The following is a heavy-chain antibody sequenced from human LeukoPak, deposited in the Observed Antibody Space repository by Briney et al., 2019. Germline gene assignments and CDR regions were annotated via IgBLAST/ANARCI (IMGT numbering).Heavy chain of an antibody. V-gene: IGHV3-30-3*01. CDR2: ISYDGSNR. CDR3: ARDEGSGSYSPYFDY. J-gene: IGHJ4*02. Sequence: PGGSLRLSCAASGFTFSSYAMHWVRQAPGKGLEWVAVISYDGSNRYYADSVKGRFTISRDNSKNTLYLQMNSLRTEDSAVYYCARDEGSGSYSPYFDYWGQGTLVTVSS. D-gene: IGHD3-10*01. CDR1: GFTFSSYA.